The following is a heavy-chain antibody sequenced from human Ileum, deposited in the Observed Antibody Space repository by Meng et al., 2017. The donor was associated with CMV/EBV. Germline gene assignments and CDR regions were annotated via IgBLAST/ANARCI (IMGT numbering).Heavy chain of an antibody. V-gene: IGHV3-30*02. CDR3: AKDDSSGSEGNFFDY. CDR1: GFTFSTYG. J-gene: IGHJ4*02. D-gene: IGHD3-22*01. CDR2: IRIDGTYK. Sequence: SGFTFSTYGLHWVRQAPVKGLEWFTFIRIDGTYKYYADSVKGRFTISRDNSKNTLYLQMNGLRAEDTAVYYCAKDDSSGSEGNFFDYWGQGTLVTVSS.